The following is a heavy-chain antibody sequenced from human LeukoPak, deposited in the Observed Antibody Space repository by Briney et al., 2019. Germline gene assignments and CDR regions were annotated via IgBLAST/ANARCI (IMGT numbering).Heavy chain of an antibody. D-gene: IGHD3-22*01. CDR1: GGTFSSYA. CDR3: ARVSVRGSDYYDSGGYHY. Sequence: SVKVSCKASGGTFSSYAISWVRQAPGQGLEWMGRIIPIFGIANYAQKFQGRVTITADKSTSTAYMELSSLRSEDTAVYYCARVSVRGSDYYDSGGYHYWGQGALVTVSS. CDR2: IIPIFGIA. V-gene: IGHV1-69*04. J-gene: IGHJ4*02.